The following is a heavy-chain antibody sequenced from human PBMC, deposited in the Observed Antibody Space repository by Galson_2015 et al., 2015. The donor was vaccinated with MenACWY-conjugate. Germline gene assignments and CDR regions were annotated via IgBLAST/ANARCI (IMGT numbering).Heavy chain of an antibody. J-gene: IGHJ4*02. Sequence: QSGAEVKKPGDSLKISCRASGYTFTGYWIGWVRQVPGRGLEWLGIIHPSDSDIKYSPSFQGQVTFSVDRSINTVYLQWRSLKASATGMYYCGRQNAYCPCHKWGQGTLPTVPS. CDR2: IHPSDSDI. V-gene: IGHV5-51*01. CDR3: GRQNAYCPCHK. D-gene: IGHD2-15*01. CDR1: GYTFTGYW.